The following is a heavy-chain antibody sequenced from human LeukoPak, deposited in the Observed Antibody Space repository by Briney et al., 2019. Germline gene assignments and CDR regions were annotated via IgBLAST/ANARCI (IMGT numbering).Heavy chain of an antibody. V-gene: IGHV3-30-3*01. D-gene: IGHD3-22*01. Sequence: GRSLRLSCAASGFTFSSYAMHWVRQAPGKGLEWVAVISYDGTNKYYADSVKGRFTISRDNSKNTLYLQMNSPKTEDTAVYYCTTGQGYYYDGSGPIDYWGQGTLVTVSS. J-gene: IGHJ4*02. CDR3: TTGQGYYYDGSGPIDY. CDR2: ISYDGTNK. CDR1: GFTFSSYA.